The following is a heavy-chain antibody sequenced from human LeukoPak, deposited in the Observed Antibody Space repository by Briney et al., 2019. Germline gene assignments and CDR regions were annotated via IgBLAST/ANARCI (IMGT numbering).Heavy chain of an antibody. CDR2: ISASGGST. D-gene: IGHD6-19*01. Sequence: PGGSLRLSCAASGFTFTSYAMSWVRQAPKKGLEWVSVISASGGSTNYADSVKGRFTISRDNSKNTLYLQMNSLRAEDTAVYYCAKGSSGWYFDYWGQGTLVTVSS. CDR1: GFTFTSYA. V-gene: IGHV3-23*01. CDR3: AKGSSGWYFDY. J-gene: IGHJ4*02.